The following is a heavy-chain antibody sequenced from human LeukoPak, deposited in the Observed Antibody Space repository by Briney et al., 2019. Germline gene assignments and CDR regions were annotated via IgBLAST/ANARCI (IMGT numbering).Heavy chain of an antibody. J-gene: IGHJ6*02. CDR2: ISSSSSYI. V-gene: IGHV3-21*01. CDR1: GFTFSSYS. CDR3: ARDPPGGQAYYYYGMDV. Sequence: GGSLRLSCAASGFTFSSYSMNWVRQAPGKGLEWVSSISSSSSYIYYADSVKGRFTISRDNAKNSLYLQMNSLRAEDTAVYYCARDPPGGQAYYYYGMDVWGQGTTVTVYS. D-gene: IGHD1-1*01.